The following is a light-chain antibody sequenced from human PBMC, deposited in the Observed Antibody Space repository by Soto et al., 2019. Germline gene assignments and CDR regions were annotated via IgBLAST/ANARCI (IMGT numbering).Light chain of an antibody. CDR2: DGS. CDR1: QSININY. CDR3: QQYDISPWT. V-gene: IGKV3-20*01. Sequence: VLTQSPVTLSFSAVEIATLSCRARQSININYLAWYQQTPGQAPRLLIYDGSFRATGIPDRFSGSGFGADFTLTISRLEPEDFAIYYCQQYDISPWTFGQGTKVDIK. J-gene: IGKJ1*01.